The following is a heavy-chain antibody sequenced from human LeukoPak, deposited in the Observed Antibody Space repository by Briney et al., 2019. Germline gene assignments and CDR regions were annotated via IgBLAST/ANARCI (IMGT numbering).Heavy chain of an antibody. CDR3: ARGGAAPLYYYYMDV. CDR1: GGTFSSYA. V-gene: IGHV1-69*06. J-gene: IGHJ6*03. CDR2: IIPIFGTA. Sequence: AASVKVSCKASGGTFSSYAISWVRQAPGQGLEWMGGIIPIFGTANYAQKFQGRVTITADKSTSTAYMELSSLRSEDTAVYYCARGGAAPLYYYYMDVWGKGTTVTVSS. D-gene: IGHD6-25*01.